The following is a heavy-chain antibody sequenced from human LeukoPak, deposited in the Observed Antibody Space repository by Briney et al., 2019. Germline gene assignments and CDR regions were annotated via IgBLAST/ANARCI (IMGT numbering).Heavy chain of an antibody. V-gene: IGHV3-7*01. CDR2: IQTDGSHT. D-gene: IGHD5-12*01. CDR1: GFTFSSYW. J-gene: IGHJ4*02. CDR3: ARGLLEWLRLETYYFDY. Sequence: GGSLRLSCAASGFTFSSYWMTWVRQTPGKGLEWVAHIQTDGSHTYYADSVKGRFSVSRDNAKNSLYLQMNSLRVDDTAIYYCARGLLEWLRLETYYFDYWGQGTLVTVSS.